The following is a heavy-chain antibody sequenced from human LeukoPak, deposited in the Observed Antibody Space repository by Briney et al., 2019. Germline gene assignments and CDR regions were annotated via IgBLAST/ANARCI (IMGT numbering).Heavy chain of an antibody. V-gene: IGHV3-33*01. CDR2: IWYDGSNK. CDR3: ARDKGTTMTLRGYFRQ. CDR1: GFTFSSYG. Sequence: GRSLRLSCAASGFTFSSYGMHWVRQAPGKGLEWVAVIWYDGSNKYYADSVKGRFTFSRDNSKNMVFLQMNSLRVEDTAVYYCARDKGTTMTLRGYFRQWGQGTLVTVSS. J-gene: IGHJ1*01. D-gene: IGHD4-17*01.